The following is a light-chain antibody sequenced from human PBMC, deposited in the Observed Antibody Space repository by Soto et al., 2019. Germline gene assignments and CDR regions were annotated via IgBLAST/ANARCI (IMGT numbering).Light chain of an antibody. Sequence: DIQMTQSPSTLPASVGDRVTITCRASQSISSWLAWYQQKPGKAPKLLIYAASTLQSGVPSRFSGSGSETDFTLTISSLQPEDFATYSCQQNYSVTWTFGQGTKVHIK. CDR2: AAS. V-gene: IGKV1-39*01. J-gene: IGKJ1*01. CDR1: QSISSW. CDR3: QQNYSVTWT.